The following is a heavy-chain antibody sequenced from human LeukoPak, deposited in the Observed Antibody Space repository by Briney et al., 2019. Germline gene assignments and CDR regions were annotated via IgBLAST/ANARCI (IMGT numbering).Heavy chain of an antibody. Sequence: SETLSLTCTVSGGSISSSSYYWGWIRQPPGKGLEGIGSIYYSGSTYYNPSLKSRVTISVDTSKNQFSLKLSSVTAADTAVYYCASLGFCSASNCYSGTFDYWGQGTLVTVSS. CDR2: IYYSGST. D-gene: IGHD2-15*01. V-gene: IGHV4-39*07. CDR1: GGSISSSSYY. J-gene: IGHJ4*02. CDR3: ASLGFCSASNCYSGTFDY.